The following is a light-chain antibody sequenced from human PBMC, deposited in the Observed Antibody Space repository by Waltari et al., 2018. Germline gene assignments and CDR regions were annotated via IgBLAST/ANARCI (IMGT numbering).Light chain of an antibody. CDR2: DAS. CDR3: QQRSNWPLLT. Sequence: EIVLKQSPATLSLSPGERATIPCRASQSVSSYLAWYQQKPGQAPRLLIYDASNRATGIPARFSGSGSGTDFTLTISSLEPEDFAVYYCQQRSNWPLLTFGGGTKVEIK. CDR1: QSVSSY. J-gene: IGKJ4*01. V-gene: IGKV3-11*01.